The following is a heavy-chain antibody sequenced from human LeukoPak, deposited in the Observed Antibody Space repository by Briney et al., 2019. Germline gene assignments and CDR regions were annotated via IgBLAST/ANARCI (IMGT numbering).Heavy chain of an antibody. CDR2: IIPILGIA. D-gene: IGHD3-3*01. J-gene: IGHJ4*02. V-gene: IGHV1-69*04. CDR1: GGTFSSYA. Sequence: SVKVSCKASGGTFSSYAISWVRQAPGQGLEWMGRIIPILGIANYAQKFQGRVTITADKSTSTAYMELSSLRSEDTAVYYCARDNSNDFWSGYFVYWGQGTLATVSS. CDR3: ARDNSNDFWSGYFVY.